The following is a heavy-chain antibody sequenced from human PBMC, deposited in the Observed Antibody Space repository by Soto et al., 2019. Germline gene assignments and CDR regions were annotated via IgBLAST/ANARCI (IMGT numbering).Heavy chain of an antibody. CDR3: AKESSDRYNDY. V-gene: IGHV3-23*01. CDR2: VTGDGGRT. Sequence: QLLESGGGLVQTGGSLRLSCAASGFTFRNFGMSWVRQAPGKGLEWVSTVTGDGGRTYYADSVKGRFTISRDNSKNTLYAQMTSLRDEDTALYFCAKESSDRYNDYWGQGTLVTVTS. D-gene: IGHD6-19*01. J-gene: IGHJ4*02. CDR1: GFTFRNFG.